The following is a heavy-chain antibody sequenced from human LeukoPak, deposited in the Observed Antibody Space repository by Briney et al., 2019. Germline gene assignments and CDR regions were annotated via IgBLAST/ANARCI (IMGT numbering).Heavy chain of an antibody. V-gene: IGHV1-8*01. CDR1: GYTFTSYD. J-gene: IGHJ4*02. CDR2: MNPNSGNT. CDR3: ARGWRYGDYEGY. D-gene: IGHD4-17*01. Sequence: ASVKGSCKASGYTFTSYDINWVRQATGQGLEWMGWMNPNSGNTGYAQKFQGRVTMTRNTSISTAYMELSSLRSEDTAVYYCARGWRYGDYEGYWGQGTLVTVSS.